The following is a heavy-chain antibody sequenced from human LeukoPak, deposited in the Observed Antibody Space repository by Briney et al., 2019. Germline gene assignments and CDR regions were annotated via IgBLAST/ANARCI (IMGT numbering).Heavy chain of an antibody. Sequence: SETLSLTCTVSGGSISSYYWSWIRQPPGKGLEWIGYIYYSGSTNYNPSLKSRVTISLDTSKNQFSLKLSSVTAADTAVYYCARDRFGGIANWFDPWGQGTLVTVSS. V-gene: IGHV4-59*01. CDR2: IYYSGST. D-gene: IGHD3-16*01. J-gene: IGHJ5*02. CDR3: ARDRFGGIANWFDP. CDR1: GGSISSYY.